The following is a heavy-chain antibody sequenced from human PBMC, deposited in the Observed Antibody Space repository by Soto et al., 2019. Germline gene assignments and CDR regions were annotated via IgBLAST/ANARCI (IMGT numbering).Heavy chain of an antibody. V-gene: IGHV3-48*02. Sequence: PGGSLRLSCAASGFTFSSYSMTWVRQAPGKGQEWVSYISSSSSTIHNADSVKGRFTISRDNAKNSLYLQMNSLRDEDTAVYYCARGRPGYSGSWYRMDVWGQGTTVTVSS. D-gene: IGHD6-13*01. J-gene: IGHJ6*02. CDR1: GFTFSSYS. CDR3: ARGRPGYSGSWYRMDV. CDR2: ISSSSSTI.